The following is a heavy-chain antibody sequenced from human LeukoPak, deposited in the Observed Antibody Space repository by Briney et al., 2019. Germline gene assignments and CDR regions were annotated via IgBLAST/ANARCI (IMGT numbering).Heavy chain of an antibody. V-gene: IGHV4-59*01. CDR2: IYYSGST. CDR3: ARVAGEVRGVHGDLFDY. CDR1: GGSISSNY. Sequence: LETLSLTCTVSGGSISSNYWSWIRQPPGKGLEWIGYIYYSGSTNYNPSLKSRVTISVDTSKNQFSLKLSSVTAADTAVYYCARVAGEVRGVHGDLFDYWGQGTLVTVSS. D-gene: IGHD3-10*01. J-gene: IGHJ4*02.